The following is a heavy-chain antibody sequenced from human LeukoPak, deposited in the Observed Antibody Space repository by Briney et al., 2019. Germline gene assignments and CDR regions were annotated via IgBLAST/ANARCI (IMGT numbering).Heavy chain of an antibody. J-gene: IGHJ4*02. D-gene: IGHD1-14*01. Sequence: GGSLRLSCAASGFTVITNDMTWIRQAPGKGLEWVSVLYSDGNTKYADSVQGRFTISRDNSKNTLYLEMNSLSPDDTAVYYCARGVEPLAASTLAYWGQGTLVTVSS. CDR1: GFTVITND. CDR3: ARGVEPLAASTLAY. V-gene: IGHV3-53*01. CDR2: LYSDGNT.